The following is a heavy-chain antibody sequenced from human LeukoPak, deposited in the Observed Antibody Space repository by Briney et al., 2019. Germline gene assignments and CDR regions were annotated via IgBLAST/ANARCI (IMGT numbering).Heavy chain of an antibody. CDR1: GYSFTSYW. Sequence: GESLKISCKGSGYSFTSYWIGWVRQMPGKGLEWMGIIYPGDSDTRYSPSFQGQVTFSADKSISTAYLQWSSLKASDTAMYYCARLGAIVVVPADFDYWGQGTLVTVSS. V-gene: IGHV5-51*01. D-gene: IGHD2-2*01. J-gene: IGHJ4*02. CDR2: IYPGDSDT. CDR3: ARLGAIVVVPADFDY.